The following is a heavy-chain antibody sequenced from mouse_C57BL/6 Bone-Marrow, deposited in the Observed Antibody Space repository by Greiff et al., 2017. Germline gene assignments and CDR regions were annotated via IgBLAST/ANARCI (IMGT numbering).Heavy chain of an antibody. CDR1: GYTFTDYN. CDR3: ARCGLLRSYFDY. V-gene: IGHV1-18*01. Sequence: SGPELVKPGASVKIPCKASGYTFTDYNMDWVKQSHGKSLEWIGDINPNNGGTIYNQKFKGKATLTVDKSSSTAYMELRSLTSEDTAVYYCARCGLLRSYFDYWGQGTTLTVSS. CDR2: INPNNGGT. D-gene: IGHD1-1*01. J-gene: IGHJ2*01.